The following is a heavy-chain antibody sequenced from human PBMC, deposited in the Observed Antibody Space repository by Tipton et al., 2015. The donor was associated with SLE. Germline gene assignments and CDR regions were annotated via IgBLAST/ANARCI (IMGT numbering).Heavy chain of an antibody. CDR3: AKMGSSSRNYYYYGMDV. J-gene: IGHJ6*02. V-gene: IGHV3-30*02. CDR1: GFTFSSYG. Sequence: SLRLSCAASGFTFSSYGMHWVRQAPGKGLEWVAFIRYDGSNKYYADSVKGRFTISRDNSKNTLYLQMNSLRAEDTAVYYCAKMGSSSRNYYYYGMDVWGQGTTVTVSS. D-gene: IGHD6-6*01. CDR2: IRYDGSNK.